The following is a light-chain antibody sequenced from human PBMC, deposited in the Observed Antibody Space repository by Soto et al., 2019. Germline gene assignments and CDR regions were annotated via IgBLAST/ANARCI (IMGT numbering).Light chain of an antibody. V-gene: IGKV3-20*01. CDR1: QSVSSSY. J-gene: IGKJ4*01. CDR2: GAS. CDR3: QQLNSYPLT. Sequence: EIVLRPNQSTLSSSPRERATLSCRASQSVSSSYLAWYQQKPGQAPRLLMYGASSRATGIPDRFSGSGSGTDFTLTISRLEPEDFASYYCQQLNSYPLTFGGVTKVDI.